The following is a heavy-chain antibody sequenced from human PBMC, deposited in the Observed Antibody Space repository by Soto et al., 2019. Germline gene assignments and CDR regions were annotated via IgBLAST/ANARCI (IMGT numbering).Heavy chain of an antibody. CDR1: GYTFTYYG. J-gene: IGHJ4*02. CDR3: ARDMYYYDSSGYYGY. CDR2: ISAYTGNT. V-gene: IGHV1-18*01. Sequence: ASSVKVSCRASGYTFTYYGITLVRHSLGQGLEWMGWISAYTGNTNYAQKVQGRVTMSTDTSMSTAYLELRSLRSDDTAVYYCARDMYYYDSSGYYGYWGQGTLVTVSS. D-gene: IGHD3-22*01.